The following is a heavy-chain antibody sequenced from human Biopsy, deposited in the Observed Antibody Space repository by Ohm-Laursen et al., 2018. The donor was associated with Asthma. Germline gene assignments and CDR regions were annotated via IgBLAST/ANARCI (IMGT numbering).Heavy chain of an antibody. D-gene: IGHD1-20*01. CDR3: ARAAITGIRGWFDP. CDR1: GGYLTGHY. J-gene: IGHJ5*02. Sequence: SDTLSLTCTVYGGYLTGHYWNWIRQPPGKGLEWIGEIDQSGYTNYNPSLKSRVTISAGTSKNQFYLNLSSVTAADTAVYFCARAAITGIRGWFDPWGQGTQVTVSS. CDR2: IDQSGYT. V-gene: IGHV4-34*01.